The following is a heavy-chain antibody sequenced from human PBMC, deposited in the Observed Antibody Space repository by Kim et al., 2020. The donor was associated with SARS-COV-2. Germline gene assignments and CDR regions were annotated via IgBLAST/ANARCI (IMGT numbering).Heavy chain of an antibody. V-gene: IGHV4-39*01. CDR3: ARLGDFWSGYLWGAFDY. Sequence: SETLSLTCTVSGGSISSSSYYWGWIRQPPGKGLEWIGSIYDSGSTYYNPSLKSRVTISVDTSKNQFSLKMSSGTAADTAVYYCARLGDFWSGYLWGAFDYWGQGNLITDSS. J-gene: IGHJ4*02. CDR1: GGSISSSSYY. D-gene: IGHD3-3*01. CDR2: IYDSGST.